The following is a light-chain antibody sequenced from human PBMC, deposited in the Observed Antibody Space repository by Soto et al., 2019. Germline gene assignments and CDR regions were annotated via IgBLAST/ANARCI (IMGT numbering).Light chain of an antibody. CDR1: QSINSW. Sequence: DTQMTQSPSTLSASVGDRVTITCRASQSINSWLAWYQQKPGKAPNLLIHRASTLQSGVPSRFSGSGSGTEFTLTISSLQPDDFATSYCQHYNTYPYTFGQGTKLEIK. CDR2: RAS. CDR3: QHYNTYPYT. V-gene: IGKV1-5*03. J-gene: IGKJ2*01.